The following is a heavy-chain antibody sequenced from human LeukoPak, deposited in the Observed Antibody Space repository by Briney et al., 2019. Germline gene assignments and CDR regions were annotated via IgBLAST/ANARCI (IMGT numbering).Heavy chain of an antibody. Sequence: PSETLSLTCAVYGGSFSGYYWSWIRQPPGKGLEWIGEINHSGSTNYNPSLKSRVTISVDTSKNQFSLKLSSVTAADTAVYYCAREGLGVRGTAFDIWGQGTMVTVSS. CDR3: AREGLGVRGTAFDI. CDR1: GGSFSGYY. J-gene: IGHJ3*02. D-gene: IGHD3-16*01. CDR2: INHSGST. V-gene: IGHV4-34*01.